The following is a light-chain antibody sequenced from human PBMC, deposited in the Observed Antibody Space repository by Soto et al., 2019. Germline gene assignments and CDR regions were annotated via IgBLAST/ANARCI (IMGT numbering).Light chain of an antibody. J-gene: IGKJ3*01. Sequence: DIQMTQSPSSLSASIGDRVTITCRASQGINNYLAWYQQKPGKPPVFLIYDASTLQSGVPSRFSGSGSGTDFTLTINSLQPEDVATYYCQNYASLPVTFGPGTKVEIK. V-gene: IGKV1-27*01. CDR1: QGINNY. CDR2: DAS. CDR3: QNYASLPVT.